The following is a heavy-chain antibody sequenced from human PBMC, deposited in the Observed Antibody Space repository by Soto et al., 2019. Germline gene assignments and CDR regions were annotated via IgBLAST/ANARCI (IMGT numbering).Heavy chain of an antibody. CDR2: IKQVGSEK. CDR3: ATDPRVPAESFQH. CDR1: GFTFSSYW. Sequence: EVQLVESGGGLVQPGGSLRLSCAASGFTFSSYWMSWVRQAPGKGLEWVANIKQVGSEKYYVDSVKGRFTISRDNAKNSLYLQMNSLRAEDTAVYYCATDPRVPAESFQHLGQGTLVTVSS. V-gene: IGHV3-7*01. J-gene: IGHJ1*01.